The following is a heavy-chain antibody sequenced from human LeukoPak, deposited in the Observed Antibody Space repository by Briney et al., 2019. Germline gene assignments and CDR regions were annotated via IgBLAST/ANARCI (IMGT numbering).Heavy chain of an antibody. J-gene: IGHJ4*02. V-gene: IGHV1-18*01. CDR1: GYTFTSYG. CDR2: MSAYNGNT. D-gene: IGHD1-26*01. Sequence: GASVKVSCKASGYTFTSYGISWVRQAPGQGLEWMGWMSAYNGNTDYAQKGQGRVTLTTDTATSTAYMEVRSLRSDDTAVYYCARAYSGSYYYYWGQGTLVTVPS. CDR3: ARAYSGSYYYY.